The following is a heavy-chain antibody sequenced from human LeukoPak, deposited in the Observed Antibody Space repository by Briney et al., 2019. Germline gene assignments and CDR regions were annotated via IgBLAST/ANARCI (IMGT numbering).Heavy chain of an antibody. CDR1: GFTFSGSA. CDR2: IRSKANSYAT. V-gene: IGHV3-73*01. CDR3: TSLYSSANPPFDY. D-gene: IGHD4/OR15-4a*01. J-gene: IGHJ4*02. Sequence: GGSLRLSCAASGFTFSGSAMHWVRHASGEGLEWVGRIRSKANSYATTYAASVKGRFTISRDDSKNTAYLQMNSLKTEDTAVYYCTSLYSSANPPFDYWGQGTLVTVSS.